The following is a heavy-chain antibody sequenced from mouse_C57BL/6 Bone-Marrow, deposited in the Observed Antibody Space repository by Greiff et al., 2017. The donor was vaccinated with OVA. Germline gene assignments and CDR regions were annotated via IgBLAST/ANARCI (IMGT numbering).Heavy chain of an antibody. V-gene: IGHV6-3*01. D-gene: IGHD1-1*01. CDR3: TGGGSPHYYAMDY. J-gene: IGHJ4*01. Sequence: EVKVEESGGGLVQPGGSLKLSCVASGFTFSNYWMHWVRQSPEKGLEWVAQISLKSDNYATHYAESVKGRFTISRDDSKSSVYLQMHNLRAEDTGMYYCTGGGSPHYYAMDYWGQGTSVTVSS. CDR1: GFTFSNYW. CDR2: ISLKSDNYAT.